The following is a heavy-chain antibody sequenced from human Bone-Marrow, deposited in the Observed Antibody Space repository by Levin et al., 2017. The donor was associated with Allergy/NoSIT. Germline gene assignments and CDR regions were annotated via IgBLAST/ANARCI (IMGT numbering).Heavy chain of an antibody. V-gene: IGHV3-33*01. CDR2: IWYDGSNK. D-gene: IGHD3-16*02. J-gene: IGHJ4*02. CDR3: ARGEWGYDRARYLPWIDY. CDR1: GFTFTNYG. Sequence: GGSLRLSCAASGFTFTNYGMHWVRQAPGKGLEWVAVIWYDGSNKYYGDSVKGRFTISRDNSKNTLYLQMNSLRDEDTALYYCARGEWGYDRARYLPWIDYWGQGALVTVSS.